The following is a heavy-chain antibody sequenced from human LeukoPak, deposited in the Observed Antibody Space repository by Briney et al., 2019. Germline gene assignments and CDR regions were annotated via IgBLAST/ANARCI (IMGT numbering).Heavy chain of an antibody. CDR2: ISYDGSNK. Sequence: GGSLRLSCAASGFTFSSYGMHWVRQAPGKGLEWVAVISYDGSNKYYADSVKGRFTISRDNSKNTLYLQMNSLRAEDTAVYYCAKAPIAAAGTYYFDYWGQGTLVTVSS. D-gene: IGHD6-13*01. J-gene: IGHJ4*02. CDR3: AKAPIAAAGTYYFDY. CDR1: GFTFSSYG. V-gene: IGHV3-30*18.